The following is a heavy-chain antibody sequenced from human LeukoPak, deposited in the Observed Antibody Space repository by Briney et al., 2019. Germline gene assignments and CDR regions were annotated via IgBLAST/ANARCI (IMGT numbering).Heavy chain of an antibody. CDR2: IYYSGST. V-gene: IGHV4-61*01. J-gene: IGHJ5*02. Sequence: SQTLSLTCTVSGGSVSSDNFYWSWIRQPPGKGLEWIGYIYYSGSTYYNPSLKSRVTISMDTSKSQFSLKLSSVTAADTAVYYCARESTTRWIDPWGQGTLVTASS. CDR1: GGSVSSDNFY. CDR3: ARESTTRWIDP. D-gene: IGHD4-17*01.